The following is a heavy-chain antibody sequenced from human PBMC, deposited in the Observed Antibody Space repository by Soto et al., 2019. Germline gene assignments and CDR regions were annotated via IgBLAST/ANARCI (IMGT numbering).Heavy chain of an antibody. CDR3: AKDRKGAYCNGGTCYSPDY. D-gene: IGHD2-15*01. Sequence: EVQLWESGGDLVQPVGSLRLSCTVSGFTFSSYVMSWVRQAPGKGLEWVSAISGTGGTYYADSVKGRFTISRDNSKNALYLQMNSLRDDDTAVYFCAKDRKGAYCNGGTCYSPDYWGQGTLVIVSS. J-gene: IGHJ4*02. V-gene: IGHV3-23*01. CDR1: GFTFSSYV. CDR2: ISGTGGT.